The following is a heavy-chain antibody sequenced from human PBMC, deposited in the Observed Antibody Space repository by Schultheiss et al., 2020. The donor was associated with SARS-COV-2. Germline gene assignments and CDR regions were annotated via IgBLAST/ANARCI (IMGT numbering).Heavy chain of an antibody. Sequence: GGSLRLSCAASGFTFSSYSMNWVRQAPGKGLEWVAIISYDGSNKYYADSVKGRFTISRDNSKNTLDLQMNSLRAEDTAVYYCAKDALSRPGVSYYFDYWGQGTLVTVSS. D-gene: IGHD3-3*02. CDR3: AKDALSRPGVSYYFDY. CDR2: ISYDGSNK. CDR1: GFTFSSYS. J-gene: IGHJ4*02. V-gene: IGHV3-30*18.